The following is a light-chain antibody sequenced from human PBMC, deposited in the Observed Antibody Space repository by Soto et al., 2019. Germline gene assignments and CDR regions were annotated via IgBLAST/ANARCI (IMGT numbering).Light chain of an antibody. CDR2: GAS. Sequence: EIVLTQSPGTLSLSPGERATLSCRASQSVSSSYLAWYQQKPGQAPRLLIYGASSRATGIADRFSGSRSGTDFTLTISRMEPDDFAVYYCQQYGSSLTVGGGTKVEIK. CDR3: QQYGSSLT. V-gene: IGKV3-20*01. J-gene: IGKJ4*01. CDR1: QSVSSSY.